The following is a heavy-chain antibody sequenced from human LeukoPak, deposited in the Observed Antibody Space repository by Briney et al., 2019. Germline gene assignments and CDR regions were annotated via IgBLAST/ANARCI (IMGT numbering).Heavy chain of an antibody. D-gene: IGHD3-22*01. J-gene: IGHJ4*02. Sequence: SQTLSLTCTVSGGSISSGGYYWSWIRQHPGKGLEWIGYIYYSGSTYYNPSLKSRVTISVDTSKNQFSLKLSSVTAADTAVYYCARDSRYYYHSSGYYYFDYWGQGTLVTVSS. V-gene: IGHV4-31*03. CDR3: ARDSRYYYHSSGYYYFDY. CDR2: IYYSGST. CDR1: GGSISSGGYY.